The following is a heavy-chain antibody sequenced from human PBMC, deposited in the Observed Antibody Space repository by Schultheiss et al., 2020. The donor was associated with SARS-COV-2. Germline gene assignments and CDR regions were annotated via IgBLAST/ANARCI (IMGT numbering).Heavy chain of an antibody. Sequence: SETLSLTCAVYGGSFSGSYWSWIRQPPGKGLEWIGEINHSGSTNYNPSLKSRVTISVDTSKNQFSLKLSSVTAADTAVYYCARGRKKLVGYYYYGMDVWGQGTTVTVSS. CDR2: INHSGST. D-gene: IGHD6-13*01. CDR3: ARGRKKLVGYYYYGMDV. V-gene: IGHV4-34*01. CDR1: GGSFSGSY. J-gene: IGHJ6*02.